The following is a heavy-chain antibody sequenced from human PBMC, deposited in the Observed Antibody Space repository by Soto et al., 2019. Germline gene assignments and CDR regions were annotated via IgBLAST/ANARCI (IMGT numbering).Heavy chain of an antibody. CDR1: GYGFTTYG. Sequence: QVHLVQSGAEVKKPGASVKVSCKGSGYGFTTYGITWVRQAPGQGLEWMAWISAHNGTANYAQKLQGRATVTRDTSTSTAYMELSSLRPDDTAVYYCARGSYGAYWGQGALVTVSS. J-gene: IGHJ4*02. CDR3: ARGSYGAY. V-gene: IGHV1-18*01. CDR2: ISAHNGTA. D-gene: IGHD1-26*01.